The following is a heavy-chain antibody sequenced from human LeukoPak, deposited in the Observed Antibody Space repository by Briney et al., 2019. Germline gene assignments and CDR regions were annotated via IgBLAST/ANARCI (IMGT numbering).Heavy chain of an antibody. V-gene: IGHV4-61*02. CDR2: IYTSGST. CDR1: GGSISSSSYY. J-gene: IGHJ6*03. Sequence: SETLSLTCTVSGGSISSSSYYWSWIRQPAGKGLEWIGRIYTSGSTNYNPSLKSRVTISVDTSKNQFSLKLSSVTAADTAVYYCAREAGYYYYMDVWGKGTTVTVSS. CDR3: AREAGYYYYMDV.